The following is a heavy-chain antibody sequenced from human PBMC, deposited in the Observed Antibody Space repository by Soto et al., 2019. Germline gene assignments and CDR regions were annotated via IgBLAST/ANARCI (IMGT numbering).Heavy chain of an antibody. CDR2: IGAYNGNT. CDR1: GYNFNTFG. D-gene: IGHD3-22*01. J-gene: IGHJ4*02. CDR3: ARAGMMIEPPDY. Sequence: QVQLVPSGAEVKNPGASVKVSCKASGYNFNTFGISWVRQAPGQGLEWMGWIGAYNGNTKYAQNLQGRVTMTIETSTSTASMELRSLRSDDTAVYYCARAGMMIEPPDYWGQGTLVTVSS. V-gene: IGHV1-18*01.